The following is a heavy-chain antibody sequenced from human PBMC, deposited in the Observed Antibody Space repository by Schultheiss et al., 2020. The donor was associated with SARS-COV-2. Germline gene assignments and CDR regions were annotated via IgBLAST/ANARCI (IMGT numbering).Heavy chain of an antibody. J-gene: IGHJ6*02. CDR1: GFTFSSYS. D-gene: IGHD6-6*01. Sequence: GGSLRLSCAASGFTFSSYSMNWVRQAPGKGLEWVSSISSSSSYIYYADSVKGRFTISRDNAKNSLYLQMNSLRAEDTAVYYCARDQGVAARPMRHYYYYGMDVWGQGTTVTVSS. CDR3: ARDQGVAARPMRHYYYYGMDV. CDR2: ISSSSSYI. V-gene: IGHV3-21*01.